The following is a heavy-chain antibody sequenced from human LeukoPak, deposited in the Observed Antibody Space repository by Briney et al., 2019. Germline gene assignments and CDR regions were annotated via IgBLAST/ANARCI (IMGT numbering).Heavy chain of an antibody. CDR1: GFTFSSYS. Sequence: GGSLRLSCAASGFTFSSYSMNWVRQAPGKGLEWVSYISSSSSTIYYADSVKGRFTISRDNAKNSLYLQMNSLRAEDTAVYYCARDLRYYYESWGQGTLVTVSS. D-gene: IGHD3-22*01. J-gene: IGHJ4*02. CDR2: ISSSSSTI. CDR3: ARDLRYYYES. V-gene: IGHV3-48*01.